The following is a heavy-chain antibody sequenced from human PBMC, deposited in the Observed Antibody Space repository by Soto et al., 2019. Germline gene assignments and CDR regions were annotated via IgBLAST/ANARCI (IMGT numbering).Heavy chain of an antibody. D-gene: IGHD4-17*01. CDR3: AREGYDYGDYEGDAFDI. CDR1: GGTFSSYT. Sequence: QVQLVQSGAEVKKPGSSVKVSYKASGGTFSSYTISWVRQAPGQGLEWMGRIIPILGIANYAQKFQGRVTITADKSTSTAYMELSSLRSEDTALYYCAREGYDYGDYEGDAFDIWGQATMVTVSS. CDR2: IIPILGIA. V-gene: IGHV1-69*08. J-gene: IGHJ3*02.